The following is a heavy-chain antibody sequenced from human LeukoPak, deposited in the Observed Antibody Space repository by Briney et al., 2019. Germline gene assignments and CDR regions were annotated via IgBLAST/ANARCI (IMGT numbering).Heavy chain of an antibody. J-gene: IGHJ4*02. D-gene: IGHD2-2*01. CDR3: ASLSSKLGYCSSTSCLNFDC. V-gene: IGHV4-59*01. CDR1: GGSISTYY. CDR2: IYYSGST. Sequence: SETLSLTCTVSGGSISTYYWSWIRQPPGKGLEWIGYIYYSGSTNYNPSLKSRVTISVDTSKNQFSLKLSSVTAADTAVYYCASLSSKLGYCSSTSCLNFDCWGQGTLVTVSS.